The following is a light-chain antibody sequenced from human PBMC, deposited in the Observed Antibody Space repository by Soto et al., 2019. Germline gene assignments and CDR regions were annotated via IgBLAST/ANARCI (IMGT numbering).Light chain of an antibody. J-gene: IGKJ1*01. Sequence: IVMTQSPGTLSLSPGERATLSCRASQSVTNNYVAWYQQKPGQAPRLLIHDASIRATGIPDRFSGGGSGTDFTLTISRLEPEDFAVYFGQQTAHSPLTFGQGTRVDIK. CDR1: QSVTNNY. CDR3: QQTAHSPLT. CDR2: DAS. V-gene: IGKV3-20*01.